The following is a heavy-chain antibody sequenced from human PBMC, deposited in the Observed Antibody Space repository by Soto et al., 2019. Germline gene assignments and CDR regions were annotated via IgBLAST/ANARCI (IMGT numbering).Heavy chain of an antibody. CDR3: ARGRDY. J-gene: IGHJ4*02. CDR1: GGSFSPFY. V-gene: IGHV4-34*01. Sequence: QVQLQQWGAGLLKPSETLSLTCAVYGGSFSPFYWSWIRQPPGKGLEWIGEINHSGSTNYNPSLKSRVTISVDTSKTQFSLTLSSVTAANTAMYYCARGRDYWGQGTLVTVSS. CDR2: INHSGST.